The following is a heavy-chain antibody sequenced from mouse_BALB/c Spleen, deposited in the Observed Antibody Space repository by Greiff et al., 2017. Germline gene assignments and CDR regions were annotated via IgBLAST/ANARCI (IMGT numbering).Heavy chain of an antibody. D-gene: IGHD3-1*01. V-gene: IGHV3-8*02. CDR2: ISYSGST. CDR1: GDSITSGY. J-gene: IGHJ4*01. Sequence: EVQRVESGPSLVKPSQTLSLTCSVTGDSITSGYWNWIRKFPGNKLEYMGYISYSGSTYYNPSLKRRISITRDTSKNQYYLQLNSVTTEDTATYSRARYLGGFYAMDYWGQGTSVTVSS. CDR3: ARYLGGFYAMDY.